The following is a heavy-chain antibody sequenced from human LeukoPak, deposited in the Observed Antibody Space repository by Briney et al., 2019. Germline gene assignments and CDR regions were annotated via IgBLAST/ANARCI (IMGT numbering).Heavy chain of an antibody. CDR3: ARRGTIAVPVFWFDP. J-gene: IGHJ5*02. D-gene: IGHD6-19*01. CDR1: GFTFSSYE. Sequence: GGSLRLSCAASGFTFSSYEMNWVRQAPGKGLEWVASIKQDGTEKYYLDSLEGRFTVSRDNAKNSVHLQINRLRAEDTAVYYCARRGTIAVPVFWFDPWGQGTLVIVSS. V-gene: IGHV3-7*01. CDR2: IKQDGTEK.